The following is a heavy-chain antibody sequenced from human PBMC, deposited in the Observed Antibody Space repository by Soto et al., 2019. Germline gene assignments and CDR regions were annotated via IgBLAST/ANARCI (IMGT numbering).Heavy chain of an antibody. CDR3: ARDRAGAQYGLDV. V-gene: IGHV3-66*01. CDR2: IYSGGST. Sequence: GGSLRLSCAASGFTVSSNYMSWVRQAPGKGLEWVSVIYSGGSTYYADSVKGRFTISRDNSKNTLYLQMNSLRDEDTAVYYCARDRAGAQYGLDVWGQGTTVTVSS. D-gene: IGHD1-26*01. J-gene: IGHJ6*02. CDR1: GFTVSSNY.